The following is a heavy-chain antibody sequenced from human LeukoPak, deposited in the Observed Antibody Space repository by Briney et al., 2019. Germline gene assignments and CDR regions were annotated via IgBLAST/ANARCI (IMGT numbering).Heavy chain of an antibody. CDR1: GYTFTGYY. D-gene: IGHD5-18*01. V-gene: IGHV1-18*04. CDR3: ARLGTNMVYWYFDL. J-gene: IGHJ2*01. CDR2: ISAYNGNT. Sequence: GASVKVSCKASGYTFTGYYMHWVRQAPGQGLEWMGWISAYNGNTKYAQNFQGRVTMTTDTSTSTAYMDLRSLRSDDTAVYYCARLGTNMVYWYFDLWGRGTLVTVSS.